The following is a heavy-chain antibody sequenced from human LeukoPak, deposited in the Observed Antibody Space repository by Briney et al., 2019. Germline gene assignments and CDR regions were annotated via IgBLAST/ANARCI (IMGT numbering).Heavy chain of an antibody. CDR3: ARDVGGRETTWPLGYNWFDP. CDR1: GFTVSSNY. J-gene: IGHJ5*02. V-gene: IGHV3-53*01. Sequence: PGGSLRLSCAASGFTVSSNYMSWVRQAPGKGLEWVSVIYSGGSTYYADSVKGRFTISRDNSKNTLYLQMNSLRAEDTAVYYCARDVGGRETTWPLGYNWFDPWGQGTLVTVSS. CDR2: IYSGGST. D-gene: IGHD1-26*01.